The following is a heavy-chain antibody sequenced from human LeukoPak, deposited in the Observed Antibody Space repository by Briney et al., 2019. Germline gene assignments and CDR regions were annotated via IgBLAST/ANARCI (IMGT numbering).Heavy chain of an antibody. CDR2: IWYDGSNK. CDR1: GFTFSSYG. D-gene: IGHD2-2*02. V-gene: IGHV3-33*01. Sequence: PGGSLRLSCAASGFTFSSYGMHWVRQAPGKGLEWVAVIWYDGSNKYYADSVKGRFTISRDNSKNTLYLQMNSLRAEDTAVYYCARMTYCSSTSCYSYYGMDVWGQGTTVTVSS. CDR3: ARMTYCSSTSCYSYYGMDV. J-gene: IGHJ6*02.